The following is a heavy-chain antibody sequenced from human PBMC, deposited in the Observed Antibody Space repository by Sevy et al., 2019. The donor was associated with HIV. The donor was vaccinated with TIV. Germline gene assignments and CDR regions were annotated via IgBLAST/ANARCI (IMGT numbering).Heavy chain of an antibody. D-gene: IGHD4-4*01. CDR2: ISNSGSAL. Sequence: GGSLRLSCAASGFIFSSYEMNWVHQAPGKGLEWISYISNSGSALYYSDSVKGRFTISRDNAKNTLYLQMNSLRAEDTAVYYCARDLPPSATTVAHFDNWGQGTLVTVSS. J-gene: IGHJ4*02. V-gene: IGHV3-48*03. CDR1: GFIFSSYE. CDR3: ARDLPPSATTVAHFDN.